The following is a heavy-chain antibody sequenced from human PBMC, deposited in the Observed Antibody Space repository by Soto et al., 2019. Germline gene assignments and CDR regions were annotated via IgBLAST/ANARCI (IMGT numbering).Heavy chain of an antibody. CDR3: ARAGSNYFASGGYLPYYMDV. V-gene: IGHV3-7*01. J-gene: IGHJ6*03. CDR2: IKQDGSEK. Sequence: GSLRLSCEASGFTFSSYWMTWVRQAPGKGLEWVANIKQDGSEKYYVDSVKGRFTISRDNAKNSLYLQMNSLRAEDTAVYSCARAGSNYFASGGYLPYYMDVWGKGTTVTVSS. D-gene: IGHD3-10*01. CDR1: GFTFSSYW.